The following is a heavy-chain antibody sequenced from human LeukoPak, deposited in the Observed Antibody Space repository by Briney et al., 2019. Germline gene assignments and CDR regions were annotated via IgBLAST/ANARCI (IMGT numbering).Heavy chain of an antibody. V-gene: IGHV3-74*01. J-gene: IGHJ5*02. CDR1: GFTFSSHW. CDR3: VRGALRDCSYTSCTRGNWFDP. CDR2: INANGSAT. D-gene: IGHD2-2*01. Sequence: GGSLRLSCAASGFTFSSHWLHWVRQAPEKGLVGVSHINANGSATYYAASVKGRFTISRDNARNTLYLQMHSLTAEDTGVYYCVRGALRDCSYTSCTRGNWFDPWGQGTLVTVSS.